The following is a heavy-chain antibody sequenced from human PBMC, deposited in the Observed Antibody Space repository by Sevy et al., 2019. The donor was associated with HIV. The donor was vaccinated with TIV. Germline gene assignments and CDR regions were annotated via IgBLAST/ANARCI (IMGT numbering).Heavy chain of an antibody. V-gene: IGHV3-74*01. J-gene: IGHJ3*02. CDR3: ARDWVYDTSGYYLAAAFDI. D-gene: IGHD3-22*01. Sequence: GGSLRLSCAASGFTFSSYWMHWVRQAPGKGLVWVSRINSDGSSTNFADSVKGRFTMSRDNAKNTLYLQMNSLRAEDTVVYYCARDWVYDTSGYYLAAAFDIWGQGTMVTVS. CDR2: INSDGSST. CDR1: GFTFSSYW.